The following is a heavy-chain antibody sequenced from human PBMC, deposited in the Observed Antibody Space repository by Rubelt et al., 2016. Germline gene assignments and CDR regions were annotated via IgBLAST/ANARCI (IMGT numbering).Heavy chain of an antibody. J-gene: IGHJ4*02. Sequence: QVQLVQSGSEVKKPGASVKVSCKASGYTFITYGISWVRQAPGQGLEWMGWISTFNGNTKYAQKHQGRVTMTTEPAPATAYMGRMSLRSDDTAVYYCARDGIAAAVDYWGQGTLVTVSS. CDR3: ARDGIAAAVDY. CDR2: ISTFNGNT. V-gene: IGHV1-18*01. D-gene: IGHD6-13*01. CDR1: GYTFITYG.